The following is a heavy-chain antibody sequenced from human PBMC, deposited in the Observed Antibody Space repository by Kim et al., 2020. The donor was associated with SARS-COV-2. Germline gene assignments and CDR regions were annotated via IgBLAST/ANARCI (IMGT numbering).Heavy chain of an antibody. CDR1: GFDFSVYA. Sequence: GGSLRLSCAASGFDFSVYAMHWVRQTPGRGLEWVASIWYDGSNEDYGDSVKGRFTISRDNARKTLYLQMNSLRAEDTAVYYCARDAYLKLVVFESGMYVWGQGTTVTVAS. D-gene: IGHD1-1*01. CDR3: ARDAYLKLVVFESGMYV. CDR2: IWYDGSNE. J-gene: IGHJ6*02. V-gene: IGHV3-33*01.